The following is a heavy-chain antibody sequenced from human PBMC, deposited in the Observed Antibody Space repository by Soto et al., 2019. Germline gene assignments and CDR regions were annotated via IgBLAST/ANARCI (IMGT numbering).Heavy chain of an antibody. CDR3: ARSGPAGYSSRWYPGGYYYYGMDV. CDR2: IDWDDDK. J-gene: IGHJ6*02. D-gene: IGHD6-13*01. V-gene: IGHV2-70*01. Sequence: SGPTLVNPTPTLTLTCTFSGFSLSTSGMCVSWIRQPPGKALEWLALIDWDDDKYYSTSLKTRLTISKDTSKNQVVLTMTNMDPVDTATYHCARSGPAGYSSRWYPGGYYYYGMDVWGQGTTVTV. CDR1: GFSLSTSGMC.